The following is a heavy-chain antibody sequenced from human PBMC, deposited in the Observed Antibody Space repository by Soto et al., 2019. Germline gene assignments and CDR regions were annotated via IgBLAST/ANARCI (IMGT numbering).Heavy chain of an antibody. J-gene: IGHJ6*03. Sequence: GGSLRLSCAASGFTFSSYAMSWVRQAPGKGLEWVSAISGSGGSTYYADSVKGRFTISRDNSKNTLYLQMNSLRAEDTAVYYCAKYYHDILTGPTYMDVWGKGTTVTVSS. CDR2: ISGSGGST. V-gene: IGHV3-23*01. CDR1: GFTFSSYA. CDR3: AKYYHDILTGPTYMDV. D-gene: IGHD3-9*01.